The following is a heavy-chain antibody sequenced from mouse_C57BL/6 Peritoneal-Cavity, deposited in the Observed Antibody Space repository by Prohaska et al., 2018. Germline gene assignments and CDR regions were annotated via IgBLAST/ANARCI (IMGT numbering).Heavy chain of an antibody. Sequence: EVQLLETGGGLVQPGGSRGLSCEGSGFTFSGFWLSLVRKTPGKTLVWTGDFNSDGSAXNYAPXIKXRFTXFRDNDKSTLYLQMSKVRSEDTATYFCMRYGNYWYFDVWGTGTTVTVSS. CDR2: FNSDGSAX. J-gene: IGHJ1*03. V-gene: IGHV11-2*01. CDR3: MRYGNYWYFDV. CDR1: GFTFSGFW. D-gene: IGHD2-1*01.